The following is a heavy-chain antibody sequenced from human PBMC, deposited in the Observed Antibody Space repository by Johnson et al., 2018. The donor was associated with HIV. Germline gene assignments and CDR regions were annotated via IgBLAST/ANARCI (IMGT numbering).Heavy chain of an antibody. D-gene: IGHD5-18*01. V-gene: IGHV3-30*04. CDR2: ISYAGSNK. CDR3: ARGRYGYGRDAFDF. J-gene: IGHJ3*01. Sequence: VQLVESGGGVVQPGRSLRLSCAASGFTFSSYAMHWVRQAPGKGLVWVAVISYAGSNKYDADSVKGRFTISRDNSKNTQYLQMNSLRAEDTDVDYCARGRYGYGRDAFDFWGQGTMVTGSS. CDR1: GFTFSSYA.